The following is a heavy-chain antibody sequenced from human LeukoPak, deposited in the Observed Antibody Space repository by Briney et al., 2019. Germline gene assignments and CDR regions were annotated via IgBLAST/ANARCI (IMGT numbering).Heavy chain of an antibody. D-gene: IGHD3-3*01. Sequence: KTSETLSLTRTVSGDSISDFYWTWIRQTPGKGLEWIGFISSSGNSNYSPSLESRVSFSLDTSKSQFSLSLKSVTAADTAVYYCARVFRGAVTSNWFDPWGQGILVTVSS. V-gene: IGHV4-59*01. J-gene: IGHJ5*02. CDR3: ARVFRGAVTSNWFDP. CDR1: GDSISDFY. CDR2: ISSSGNS.